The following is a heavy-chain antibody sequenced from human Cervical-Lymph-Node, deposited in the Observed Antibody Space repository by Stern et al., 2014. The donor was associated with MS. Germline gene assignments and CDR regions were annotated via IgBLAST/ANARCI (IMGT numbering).Heavy chain of an antibody. J-gene: IGHJ6*02. V-gene: IGHV1-69*06. CDR2: IIPNFGTT. CDR3: ATPSTVTVGGMDV. CDR1: GGTFSSQA. D-gene: IGHD4-17*01. Sequence: VQLEESGAEVKKPGSSVKVSCEASGGTFSSQAINWVRQAPGQGLEWVGGIIPNFGTTNYAQKVQDRVPITADKSTSTAYMDLSSLRSEDTAVYYCATPSTVTVGGMDVWGQGTTVTVSS.